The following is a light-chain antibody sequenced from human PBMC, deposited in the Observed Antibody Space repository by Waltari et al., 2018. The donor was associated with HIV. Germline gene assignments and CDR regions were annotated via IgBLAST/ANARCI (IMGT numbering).Light chain of an antibody. J-gene: IGKJ2*01. CDR2: STS. V-gene: IGKV1-9*01. CDR3: QQLTT. CDR1: QGLSSF. Sequence: DTQLTQSPSLLSASVRDRVTITCRASQGLSSFLAWYQQKPGKAPKLLIYSTSTLQSGVPSRFSGGGSGTEFSLTISSLQPEDLGTYFCQQLTTFGQGTQLEI.